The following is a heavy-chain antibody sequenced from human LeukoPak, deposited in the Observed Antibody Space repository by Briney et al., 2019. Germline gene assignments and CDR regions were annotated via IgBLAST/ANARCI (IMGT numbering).Heavy chain of an antibody. D-gene: IGHD3-10*01. J-gene: IGHJ4*02. CDR2: ISGSGGST. Sequence: SGGSLRLSCAASGFTFSSYAMSWVRQAPGKGLEWVSAISGSGGSTYYADSVKGRFTISRDNSKNTLYLQMNSLRAEDTAVYYCAKQSNHGSGIYYFDYWGQGTLVTVSS. V-gene: IGHV3-23*01. CDR1: GFTFSSYA. CDR3: AKQSNHGSGIYYFDY.